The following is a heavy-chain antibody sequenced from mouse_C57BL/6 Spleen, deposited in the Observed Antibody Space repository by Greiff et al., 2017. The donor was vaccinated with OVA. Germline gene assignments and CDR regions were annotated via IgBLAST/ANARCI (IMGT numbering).Heavy chain of an antibody. CDR2: IDPEAGGT. CDR3: TSKDDYDGDYFDY. J-gene: IGHJ2*01. D-gene: IGHD2-4*01. V-gene: IGHV1-15*01. Sequence: QVQLQQSGAELVRPGASVTLSCKASGYTFTDYEMHWVKQTPVHGLEWIGAIDPEAGGTAYNQKFKGKAILTADKSSSTAYMELRSLTSEDSAVYYCTSKDDYDGDYFDYWGQGTTLTVSS. CDR1: GYTFTDYE.